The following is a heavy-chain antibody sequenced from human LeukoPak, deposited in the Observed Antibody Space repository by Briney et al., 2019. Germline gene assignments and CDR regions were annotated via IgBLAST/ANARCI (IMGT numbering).Heavy chain of an antibody. CDR2: FYNSGRS. Sequence: SETLSLTCTVSDDSISDYYRGWIRQPPGKGLEWIGYFYNSGRSTYNPSLKSRVTISADTSKNHFSLKLNFVTTADTAVYYCTRGAGWLIDYWGQGILVTVSS. J-gene: IGHJ4*02. CDR1: DDSISDYY. V-gene: IGHV4-59*01. D-gene: IGHD3-16*01. CDR3: TRGAGWLIDY.